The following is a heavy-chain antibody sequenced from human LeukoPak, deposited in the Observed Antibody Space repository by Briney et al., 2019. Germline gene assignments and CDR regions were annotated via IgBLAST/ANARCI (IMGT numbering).Heavy chain of an antibody. CDR3: ARDFCSSTSCFYDP. J-gene: IGHJ5*02. D-gene: IGHD2-2*01. CDR1: GFIFSSFA. Sequence: PGGSLRLSCAASGFIFSSFAMHWVRQAPGKGLEWVAVISYDGSNKYYADSVKGRFTISRDNAKNSLYLQMNSLRAEDTAVYYCARDFCSSTSCFYDPWGQGTLVTVSS. V-gene: IGHV3-30*04. CDR2: ISYDGSNK.